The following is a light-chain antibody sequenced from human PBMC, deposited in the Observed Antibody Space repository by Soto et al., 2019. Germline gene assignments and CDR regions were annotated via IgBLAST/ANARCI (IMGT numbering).Light chain of an antibody. CDR2: WAS. J-gene: IGKJ2*01. Sequence: DIVLTQSPDSLAVSLGERATINCKSSQSVLYNSKNKNYLAWYQQKPRQPPKLLIYWASTRESGVPDRFSGSGSGTDFTLTISSLQAEDVALYYCQQCYSTPSTFGQGTRLEIK. CDR1: QSVLYNSKNKNY. CDR3: QQCYSTPST. V-gene: IGKV4-1*01.